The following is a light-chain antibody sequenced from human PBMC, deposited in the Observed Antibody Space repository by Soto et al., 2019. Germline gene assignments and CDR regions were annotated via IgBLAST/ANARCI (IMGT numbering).Light chain of an antibody. Sequence: EIVLTQSPVTLSLSPGERATLSCRASQSVRTYLAWYQVKPGQAPRLLIYDASSRASGVPARFSGSGSGTDFTLTISSLEPEDFAVYFCQQYDTTPWTFGQGTRVE. CDR2: DAS. CDR3: QQYDTTPWT. J-gene: IGKJ1*01. CDR1: QSVRTY. V-gene: IGKV3-11*01.